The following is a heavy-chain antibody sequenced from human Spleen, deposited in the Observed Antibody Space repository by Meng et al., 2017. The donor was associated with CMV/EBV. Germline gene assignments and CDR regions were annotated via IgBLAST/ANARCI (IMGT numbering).Heavy chain of an antibody. J-gene: IGHJ4*02. CDR2: IYYSGST. D-gene: IGHD5-12*01. CDR3: ARGHSGYDYYFDY. Sequence: QVQLQESGPGLVKPSQTLSLTCTVSGGSISSGDYYWSWIRQPPGKGPEWIGYIYYSGSTYYNPSLKSRVTISVDTSKNQFSLKLSSVTAADTAVYYCARGHSGYDYYFDYWGQGTLVTVSS. CDR1: GGSISSGDYY. V-gene: IGHV4-30-4*08.